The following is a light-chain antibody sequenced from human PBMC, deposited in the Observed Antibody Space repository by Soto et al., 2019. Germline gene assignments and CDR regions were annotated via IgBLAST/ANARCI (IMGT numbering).Light chain of an antibody. CDR2: DVS. V-gene: IGLV2-14*03. J-gene: IGLJ2*01. CDR1: SSDIGGYNY. CDR3: ASYTSTDTVL. Sequence: QSALTQPASVSGSPGQSITISCTGTSSDIGGYNYVSWYQQHPGKAPKFMIYDVSNRPSGVSNRFSGSKSGNTASLTISGLQAEDEADYYCASYTSTDTVLFGGGTKLTVL.